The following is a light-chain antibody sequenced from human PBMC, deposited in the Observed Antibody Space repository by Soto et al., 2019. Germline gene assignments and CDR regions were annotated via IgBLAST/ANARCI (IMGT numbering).Light chain of an antibody. Sequence: EIVLTQSPGTLSLSPWEGATLSFSAIQSVSSSYLAWYQQKPGQAPRLLIYGASSRATGIPDRFSGSGSGTDFTLTISRLEPEDFAVYYCQQYGSSPRITFGQGTRLETK. V-gene: IGKV3-20*01. CDR2: GAS. J-gene: IGKJ5*01. CDR1: QSVSSSY. CDR3: QQYGSSPRIT.